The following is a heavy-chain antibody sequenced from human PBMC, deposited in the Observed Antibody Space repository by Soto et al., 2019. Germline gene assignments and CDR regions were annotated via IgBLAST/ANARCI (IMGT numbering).Heavy chain of an antibody. CDR3: AHTLWFGEFPDFVY. Sequence: QITLKESGPTLVKPTQTLTLTCTFSGFSLSTSGVGVGWIRQPPGKALEWLALIYWDDDKRYSPSLKSRLTITKDTSKNQVVLTMTNMDPVDPATYYCAHTLWFGEFPDFVYWGQGTLVTVSS. D-gene: IGHD3-10*01. CDR2: IYWDDDK. J-gene: IGHJ4*02. CDR1: GFSLSTSGVG. V-gene: IGHV2-5*02.